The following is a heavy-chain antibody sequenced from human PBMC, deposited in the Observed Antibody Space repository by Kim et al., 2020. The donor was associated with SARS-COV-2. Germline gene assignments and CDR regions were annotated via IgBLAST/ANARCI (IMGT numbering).Heavy chain of an antibody. D-gene: IGHD5-12*01. J-gene: IGHJ5*02. CDR2: ISSSSSTI. CDR3: ARDPSPVATLSPSFSWFDP. V-gene: IGHV3-48*02. Sequence: GGSLRLSCAASGFTFSSYSMNWVRQAPGKGLEWVSYISSSSSTIYYADSVKGRFTISRDNSKNSLYLQMNSLRDEDTAVYYCARDPSPVATLSPSFSWFDPCGQGTLVTVSS. CDR1: GFTFSSYS.